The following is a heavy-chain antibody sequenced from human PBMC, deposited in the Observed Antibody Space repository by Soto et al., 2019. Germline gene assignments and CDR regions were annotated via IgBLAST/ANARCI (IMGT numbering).Heavy chain of an antibody. V-gene: IGHV3-21*01. Sequence: EVQLVESGGGLVKPGGSLRLSCAASGFTFSSYTMNWVRQSPGKGLEWVSYVSRSGTYIHNADSVKGRFTISRDNAKNSLYLQMNGLRAEDTAVYYCATSYKYSTGWQPHDTFDIWGQGTMVTVSS. D-gene: IGHD6-19*01. CDR2: VSRSGTYI. CDR3: ATSYKYSTGWQPHDTFDI. J-gene: IGHJ3*02. CDR1: GFTFSSYT.